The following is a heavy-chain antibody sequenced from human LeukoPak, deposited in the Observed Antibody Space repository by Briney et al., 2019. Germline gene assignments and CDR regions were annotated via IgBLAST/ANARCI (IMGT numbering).Heavy chain of an antibody. D-gene: IGHD4-17*01. CDR1: GYSFTSYW. V-gene: IGHV5-51*01. CDR3: GTTVTTSFYYYYGMDV. CDR2: IYPGDSDT. Sequence: GESLKISCKGSGYSFTSYWIGWVRQMPGKGLEWMGIIYPGDSDTRYSPSFQGQVTISADKSISTAHLQWSSLKASDTAMYYCGTTVTTSFYYYYGMDVWGQGTTVTVSS. J-gene: IGHJ6*02.